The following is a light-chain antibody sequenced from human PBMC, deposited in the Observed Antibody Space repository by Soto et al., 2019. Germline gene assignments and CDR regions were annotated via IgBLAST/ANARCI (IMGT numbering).Light chain of an antibody. V-gene: IGKV3-11*01. CDR1: QSVSSY. J-gene: IGKJ1*01. CDR2: EAS. Sequence: SVLAQPPATLSLSPGERATLSCRASQSVSSYLAWYQQKPGQAPRLLMYEASNRATGIPARFSGGGSGTDFTLTISSLEPEDFAVYYCQQRSDWPWTFGQGTKVDI. CDR3: QQRSDWPWT.